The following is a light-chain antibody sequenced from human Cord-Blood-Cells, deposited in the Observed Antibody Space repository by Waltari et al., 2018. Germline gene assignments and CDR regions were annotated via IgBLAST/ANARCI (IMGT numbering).Light chain of an antibody. CDR2: AAS. CDR3: LQDYNYYT. J-gene: IGKJ2*01. Sequence: ATQLTQSPSSLSPPVGDSVHITCRASQGIRNDLGWYQQKPGKAPKLLIYAASSLQSGVPSRFSGSGSGTDFTLTISSLQPEDFATYYCLQDYNYYTFGQGTKLEIK. CDR1: QGIRND. V-gene: IGKV1-6*01.